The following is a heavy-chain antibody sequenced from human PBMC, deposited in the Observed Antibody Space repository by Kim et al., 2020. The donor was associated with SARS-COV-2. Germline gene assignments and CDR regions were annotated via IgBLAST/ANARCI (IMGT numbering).Heavy chain of an antibody. D-gene: IGHD3-22*01. CDR3: AKDEPLVYYYDSSGYPVED. Sequence: GGSLRLSCAASGFTFSSYAMSWVRQAPGKGLEWVSVISGSGGSTYYADSVKGRFTISRDNSKNTLYLQMNSLRAEDTAVYYCAKDEPLVYYYDSSGYPVEDWGQGTLVTVSS. CDR2: ISGSGGST. CDR1: GFTFSSYA. J-gene: IGHJ4*02. V-gene: IGHV3-23*01.